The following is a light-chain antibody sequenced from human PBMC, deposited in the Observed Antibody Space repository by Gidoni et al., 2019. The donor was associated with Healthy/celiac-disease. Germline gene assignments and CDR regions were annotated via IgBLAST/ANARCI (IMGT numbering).Light chain of an antibody. CDR3: QQSYSTPFT. Sequence: DIQMTQSPSSLSASVGDRVTITCRASQSISSYLNWYQQKPGKAPKLLTYAASSLQSGVPSRFSGSGSGTDFTLTISSLQPEDFATYYCQQSYSTPFTFGPGTKVEIK. J-gene: IGKJ3*01. CDR1: QSISSY. CDR2: AAS. V-gene: IGKV1-39*01.